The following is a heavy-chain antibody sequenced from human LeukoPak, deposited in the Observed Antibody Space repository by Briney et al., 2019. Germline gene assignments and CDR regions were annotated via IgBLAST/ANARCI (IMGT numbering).Heavy chain of an antibody. Sequence: ASVKVSCKASGYTFTSYYMHWVRQAPGQGLEWMRIINPSGGSTSYAQKFQGRVTMTRDTSTSTVYMELSSLRSEDTAVYYCARDQVVTYYYYYMDVWGKGTTVTVSS. CDR3: ARDQVVTYYYYYMDV. V-gene: IGHV1-46*01. D-gene: IGHD4-23*01. CDR2: INPSGGST. J-gene: IGHJ6*03. CDR1: GYTFTSYY.